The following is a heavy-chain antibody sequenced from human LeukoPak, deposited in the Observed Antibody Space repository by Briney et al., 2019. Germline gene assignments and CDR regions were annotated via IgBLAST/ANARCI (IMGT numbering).Heavy chain of an antibody. CDR1: GFTVSSNY. Sequence: GGSLRLSCAASGFTVSSNYMSWVRQAPGKGLEWVSVIYSGGSTYYADSVKGRFTISRDNAKNSLYLQMNSLRAEDTAVYYCAKADIVVVVAATPYGYWGQGTLVTVSS. D-gene: IGHD2-15*01. CDR2: IYSGGST. J-gene: IGHJ4*02. CDR3: AKADIVVVVAATPYGY. V-gene: IGHV3-53*01.